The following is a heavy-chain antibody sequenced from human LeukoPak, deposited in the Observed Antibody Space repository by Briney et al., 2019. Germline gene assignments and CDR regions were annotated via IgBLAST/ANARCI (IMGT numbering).Heavy chain of an antibody. CDR3: ARASLGIAAAGILLPPDDC. J-gene: IGHJ4*02. D-gene: IGHD6-13*01. CDR1: GGTFSSYA. CDR2: IIPIFGTA. Sequence: GASVKVSCKASGGTFSSYASSWVRQAPGQGLEWMGGIIPIFGTANYAQKFQGRVTITADKSTSTAYMELSRLRSDDTAVYYCARASLGIAAAGILLPPDDCWGQGTLVTVSS. V-gene: IGHV1-69*06.